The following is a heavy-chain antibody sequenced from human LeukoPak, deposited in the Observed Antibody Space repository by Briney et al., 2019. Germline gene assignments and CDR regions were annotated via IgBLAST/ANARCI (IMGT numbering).Heavy chain of an antibody. CDR1: GFTFSDYY. J-gene: IGHJ6*02. V-gene: IGHV3-11*01. CDR2: ISNSGSTI. Sequence: PGGSLRLSCAASGFTFSDYYMSWIRQAPGQGLEWVSYISNSGSTIYYADSVKGRFTISRDNAKNSLYLQMNSLRAEDTAVYYCARFRCGNYYGMDVWGQGTTVTVSS. CDR3: ARFRCGNYYGMDV. D-gene: IGHD3-10*01.